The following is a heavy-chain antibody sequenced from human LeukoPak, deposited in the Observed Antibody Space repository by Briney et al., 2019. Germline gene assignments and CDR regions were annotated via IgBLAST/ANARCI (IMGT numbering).Heavy chain of an antibody. CDR2: ISSSSSYI. D-gene: IGHD3-3*01. V-gene: IGHV3-21*01. CDR1: GFTFSSYS. Sequence: PGGSLRLSCAASGFTFSSYSMNWARQAPGKGLEWVSSISSSSSYIYYADSVKGRFTISRDNAKNSLYLQMNSLRAEDTAVYYCARDPPAVTTNTYAWGQGTLVTVSS. J-gene: IGHJ5*02. CDR3: ARDPPAVTTNTYA.